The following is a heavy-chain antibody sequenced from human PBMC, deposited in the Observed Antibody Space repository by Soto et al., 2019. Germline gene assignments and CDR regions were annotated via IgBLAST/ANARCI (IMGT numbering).Heavy chain of an antibody. J-gene: IGHJ3*02. CDR1: GGSISSGGSY. D-gene: IGHD3-10*01. CDR3: ARDLGAAGSGSHDAFDI. V-gene: IGHV4-31*03. CDR2: IYYSGST. Sequence: SETLSLTCTVSGGSISSGGSYWSWIRQHPGKGLEWIGYIYYSGSTYYNPSLKSRVTISVDTSKNQFSLKLSSVTAADTAVYYCARDLGAAGSGSHDAFDIWCQGTMVTVSS.